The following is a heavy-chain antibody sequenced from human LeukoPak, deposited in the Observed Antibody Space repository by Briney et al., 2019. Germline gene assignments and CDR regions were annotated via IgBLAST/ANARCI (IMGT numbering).Heavy chain of an antibody. CDR3: AKGILRGGTDDAFDI. D-gene: IGHD3-10*01. Sequence: PGRSLRLSCAASGFTFDDYAMHWVRQAPGKGLEWVSGISWNSGSIGYADSVKGRFTIPRDNAKNSLYLQMNSLRAEDTALYYCAKGILRGGTDDAFDIWGQGTMVTVSS. CDR1: GFTFDDYA. V-gene: IGHV3-9*01. CDR2: ISWNSGSI. J-gene: IGHJ3*02.